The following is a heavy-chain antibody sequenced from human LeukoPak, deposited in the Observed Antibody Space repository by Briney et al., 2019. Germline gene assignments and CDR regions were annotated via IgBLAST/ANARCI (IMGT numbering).Heavy chain of an antibody. CDR1: GYTLTELS. D-gene: IGHD4-17*01. Sequence: ASVKVSCKVSGYTLTELSMHWVRQAPGKGLERMGGFDPEDGETIYAQKFQGRVTMTEDTSTDTAYMELSSLRSEDTAVYYCARGPPLTTPQDAFDIWGQGTMVTVSS. J-gene: IGHJ3*02. CDR2: FDPEDGET. CDR3: ARGPPLTTPQDAFDI. V-gene: IGHV1-24*01.